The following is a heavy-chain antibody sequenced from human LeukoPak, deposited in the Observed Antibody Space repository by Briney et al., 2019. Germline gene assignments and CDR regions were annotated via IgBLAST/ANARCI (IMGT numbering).Heavy chain of an antibody. J-gene: IGHJ4*02. CDR1: GGSISSYY. D-gene: IGHD3-22*01. CDR3: ARVEYDSSGCYYFDY. V-gene: IGHV4-59*01. CDR2: IYYSGST. Sequence: SETLSLTCTVSGGSISSYYWSWIRQPPGKGLEWIGYIYYSGSTNYNPSLKSRVTISVDTSKNQFSLKLGSVTAADTAVYYCARVEYDSSGCYYFDYWGQGTLVTVSS.